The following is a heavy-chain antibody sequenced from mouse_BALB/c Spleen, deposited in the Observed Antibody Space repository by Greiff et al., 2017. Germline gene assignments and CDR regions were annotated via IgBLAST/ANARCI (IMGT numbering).Heavy chain of an antibody. V-gene: IGHV14-3*02. Sequence: EVKLQESGAELVKPGASVKLSCTASGFNIKDAYMHWVKQRPEQGLEWIGRIDPANGNTKYDPKFQGKATITADTSSNTAYLQLSSLTSEDTAVYYCARDEAYWGQGTLVTVSA. CDR1: GFNIKDAY. CDR2: IDPANGNT. CDR3: ARDEAY. J-gene: IGHJ3*01.